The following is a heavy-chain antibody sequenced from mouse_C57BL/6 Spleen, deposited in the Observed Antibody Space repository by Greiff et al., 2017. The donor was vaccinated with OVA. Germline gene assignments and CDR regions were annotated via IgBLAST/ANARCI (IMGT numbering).Heavy chain of an antibody. CDR2: IDPSDSYP. D-gene: IGHD2-12*01. V-gene: IGHV1-50*01. J-gene: IGHJ2*01. CDR1: GYTFTSYW. CDR3: ARNDGGQFDY. Sequence: QVQLQQPGAELVKPGASVKLSCKASGYTFTSYWLQWVKQRPGQRLEWIGEIDPSDSYPNYNQKFKGKATFPLATSSRTAYMQLSSLTSEDSAVYYCARNDGGQFDYWGQGTTLTVSS.